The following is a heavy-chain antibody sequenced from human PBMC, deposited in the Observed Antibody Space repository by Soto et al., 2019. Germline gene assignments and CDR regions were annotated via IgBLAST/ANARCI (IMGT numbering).Heavy chain of an antibody. D-gene: IGHD1-26*01. J-gene: IGHJ4*02. CDR3: AKLLRGSCFDY. CDR1: GFTLSNAW. CDR2: IKSKTDGGTT. V-gene: IGHV3-15*01. Sequence: PGGSLRLSCAASGFTLSNAWMSWVRQAPGKGLEWVGRIKSKTDGGTTDYAAPVKGRFTISRDDSKNTLYLQMNSLRAEDTAVYYCAKLLRGSCFDYWGQGTLVTVSS.